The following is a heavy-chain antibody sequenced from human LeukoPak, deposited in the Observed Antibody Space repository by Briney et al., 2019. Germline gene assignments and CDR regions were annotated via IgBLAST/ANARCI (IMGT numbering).Heavy chain of an antibody. D-gene: IGHD3-10*01. CDR2: INAGNGNT. V-gene: IGHV1-3*01. J-gene: IGHJ4*02. Sequence: GASVKVSCKASGYAFTSYAMHWVRQAPGQRLEWMGWINAGNGNTKYSQKFQGRVTITRDTSASTAYMELSSLRSEDTAVYYCAKATYITMVRGVISMHPPPDYWGQGTLVTVSS. CDR1: GYAFTSYA. CDR3: AKATYITMVRGVISMHPPPDY.